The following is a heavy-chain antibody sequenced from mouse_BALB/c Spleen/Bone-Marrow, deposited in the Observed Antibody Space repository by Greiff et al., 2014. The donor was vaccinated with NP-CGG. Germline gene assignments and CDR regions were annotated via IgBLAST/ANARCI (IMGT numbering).Heavy chain of an antibody. Sequence: VQLQQSGAKLVKPGASVRLSCTGSGFNIKDTFMHWVKQRPEQGLEWIGRIDPANGNTKYDPKFQGKATITADTSSNTAYLQLTSLTSEDTAVYYCTRGEDYWGQGTTLAVSS. CDR3: TRGEDY. V-gene: IGHV14-3*02. CDR2: IDPANGNT. J-gene: IGHJ2*01. CDR1: GFNIKDTF.